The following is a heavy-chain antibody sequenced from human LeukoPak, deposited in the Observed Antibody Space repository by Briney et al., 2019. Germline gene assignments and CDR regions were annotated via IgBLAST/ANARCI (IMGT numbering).Heavy chain of an antibody. CDR2: IFTSGTT. CDR3: ARPRLLFGSGPILV. D-gene: IGHD3-10*01. J-gene: IGHJ4*02. CDR1: GGSISTFY. V-gene: IGHV4-4*07. Sequence: SETLSLTCTVSGGSISTFYWTWIRQPAGKGLEWIGRIFTSGTTNYNPSLKSRVTMSVDTSKNQYSLRLTSVTAADTAVYFCARPRLLFGSGPILVWGQGTLVTVSS.